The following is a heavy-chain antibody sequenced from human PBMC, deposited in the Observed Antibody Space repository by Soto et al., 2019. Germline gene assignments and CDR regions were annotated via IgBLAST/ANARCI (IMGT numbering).Heavy chain of an antibody. Sequence: ASVKVSCKSSGYTFTTYDINWVRQAPGQGLEWIGWMNPYSGKTGYAQKFRDRVTMTRNASISTAHMELSGLISEDSALYYCARARGYKTGHDPYSFDSWGQGTLVTVSS. D-gene: IGHD1-1*01. CDR3: ARARGYKTGHDPYSFDS. CDR2: MNPYSGKT. J-gene: IGHJ4*02. V-gene: IGHV1-8*01. CDR1: GYTFTTYD.